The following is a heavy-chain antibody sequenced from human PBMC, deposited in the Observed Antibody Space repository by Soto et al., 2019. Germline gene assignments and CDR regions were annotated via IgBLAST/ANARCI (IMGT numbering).Heavy chain of an antibody. J-gene: IGHJ4*02. CDR1: GFTLSSYA. V-gene: IGHV3-23*01. CDR2: IKESGGGT. Sequence: EVQLLESGGDLVQPGGSLRLSCAASGFTLSSYAMSWVRQAPGKGLEWVSAIKESGGGTFYADSVKGRFTVSRDDSMNKLYLQMDSLRAEDTAVYYCDKTNWEDVRNGWGQGTVVTVSS. CDR3: DKTNWEDVRNG. D-gene: IGHD1-1*01.